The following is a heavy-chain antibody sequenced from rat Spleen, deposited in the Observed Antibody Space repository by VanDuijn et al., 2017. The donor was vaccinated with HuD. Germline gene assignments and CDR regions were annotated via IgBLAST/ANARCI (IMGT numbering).Heavy chain of an antibody. D-gene: IGHD1-4*01. CDR3: ATAGTRISRFAY. CDR1: GHSITSSY. CDR2: ISYSGSP. Sequence: EVQLQESGPGLVKPSQSLSLTCSVTGHSITSSYRWNWIRKFPGSKMESIGHISYSGSPSYSPSLKGRISISRDTSKNQFFLQLDSVTTEDTATYDCATAGTRISRFAYWGQGTLVTVSS. J-gene: IGHJ3*01. V-gene: IGHV3-1*01.